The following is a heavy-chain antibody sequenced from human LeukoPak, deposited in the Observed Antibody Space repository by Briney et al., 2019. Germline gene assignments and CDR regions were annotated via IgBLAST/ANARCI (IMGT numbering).Heavy chain of an antibody. CDR2: ISSSSSTI. Sequence: GGSLRLSCAASGFTFSSYSMNWVRQAPGKGLEWVSYISSSSSTIYYADSVKGRFTISRDNAKNSLYLQMNSLRAEDTAVYYCARAGSGWYMYYFDYWGQGTLVTVSS. J-gene: IGHJ4*02. CDR3: ARAGSGWYMYYFDY. CDR1: GFTFSSYS. D-gene: IGHD6-19*01. V-gene: IGHV3-48*01.